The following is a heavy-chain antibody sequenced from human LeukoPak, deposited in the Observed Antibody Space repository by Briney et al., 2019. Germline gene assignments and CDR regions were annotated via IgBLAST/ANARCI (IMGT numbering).Heavy chain of an antibody. V-gene: IGHV4-4*07. D-gene: IGHD1-26*01. Sequence: PSETLSLTCTVSGGSISSYYWSWIRQPAGKGLEWIGRIYTSGSTNYNPSLKSRVTMSVDTSKNQFSLKLSSVTAADTAVYYCARAEWELPSLDYYYYDMDVWGQGTTVTVSS. J-gene: IGHJ6*02. CDR2: IYTSGST. CDR1: GGSISSYY. CDR3: ARAEWELPSLDYYYYDMDV.